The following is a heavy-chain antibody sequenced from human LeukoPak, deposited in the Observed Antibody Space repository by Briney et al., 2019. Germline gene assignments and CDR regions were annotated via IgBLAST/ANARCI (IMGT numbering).Heavy chain of an antibody. CDR2: IIPIFGTA. CDR3: AREGYSSSWYPPRSWFDP. D-gene: IGHD6-13*01. Sequence: ASVKVSCKASGGTFISYAISWVRQAPGQGLEWMGGIIPIFGTANYAQKFQGRVTITADESTSTAYMELSSLRSEDTAVYYCAREGYSSSWYPPRSWFDPWGQGTLVTVSS. CDR1: GGTFISYA. V-gene: IGHV1-69*13. J-gene: IGHJ5*02.